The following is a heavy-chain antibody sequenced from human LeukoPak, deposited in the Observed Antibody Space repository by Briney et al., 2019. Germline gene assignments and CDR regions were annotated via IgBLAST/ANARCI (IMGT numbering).Heavy chain of an antibody. CDR3: AKDRYDWGY. CDR1: GFTVSDNY. Sequence: PGGSLRLSCAASGFTVSDNYMSWVRQAPGKGLEWVSSISGSGGSTDYADSVKGRFTISRDNSKNTLYLQTNSLRAEDTAVYYCAKDRYDWGYWGQGTLVTVSS. D-gene: IGHD3-16*01. V-gene: IGHV3-23*01. J-gene: IGHJ4*02. CDR2: ISGSGGST.